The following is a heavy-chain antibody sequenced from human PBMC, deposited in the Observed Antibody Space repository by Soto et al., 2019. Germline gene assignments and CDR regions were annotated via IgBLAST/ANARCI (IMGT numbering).Heavy chain of an antibody. CDR3: AKDSSPIVVVITPADAFDI. Sequence: GSLRLSCAASGFTFSSYAMSWVRQAPGKGLEWVSAISGSGGSTYYADSVKGRFTISRDNSKNTLYLQMNSLRAEDTAVYYCAKDSSPIVVVITPADAFDIWGQGTMVTVSS. D-gene: IGHD3-22*01. CDR1: GFTFSSYA. CDR2: ISGSGGST. J-gene: IGHJ3*02. V-gene: IGHV3-23*01.